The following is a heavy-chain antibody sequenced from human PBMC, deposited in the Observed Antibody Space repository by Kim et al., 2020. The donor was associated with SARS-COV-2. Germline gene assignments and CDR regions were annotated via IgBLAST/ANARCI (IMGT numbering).Heavy chain of an antibody. CDR1: GGSISSGDYY. Sequence: SETLSLTCTVSGGSISSGDYYWSWIRQPPGKGLEWIGYIYYSGSTYYNPSLKSPVTISVDTSKNQFSLKLSSVTAADTAVYYCARGDNPSSADYWGQGTLVTVSS. D-gene: IGHD6-6*01. CDR3: ARGDNPSSADY. V-gene: IGHV4-30-4*01. CDR2: IYYSGST. J-gene: IGHJ4*02.